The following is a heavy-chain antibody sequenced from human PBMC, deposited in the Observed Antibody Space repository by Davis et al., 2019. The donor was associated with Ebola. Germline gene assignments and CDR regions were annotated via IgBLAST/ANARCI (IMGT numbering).Heavy chain of an antibody. CDR3: ARGWLRSGLDV. Sequence: GESLKISCAASGFTFSSSNMNWVRQAPGKGLEWVSYISSEGKTIYHADFAKGRFTISRDNAKNSLFLQMNSLRAEDTAVYYCARGWLRSGLDVWGKGAAVIVSS. CDR2: ISSEGKTI. CDR1: GFTFSSSN. V-gene: IGHV3-48*01. J-gene: IGHJ6*04. D-gene: IGHD5-12*01.